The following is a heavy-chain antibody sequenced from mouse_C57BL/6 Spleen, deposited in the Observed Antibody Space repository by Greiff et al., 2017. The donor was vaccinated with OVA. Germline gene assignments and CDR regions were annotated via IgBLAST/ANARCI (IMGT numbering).Heavy chain of an antibody. V-gene: IGHV1-82*01. D-gene: IGHD6-1*01. Sequence: QVQLKESGPELVKPGASVKISCKASGYAFSSSWMNWVKQRPGKGLEWIGRIYPGDGDTNYNGKFKGKATLTADKSSSTAYMQLSSLTSEDSAVYFCAPHWNFDYWGQGTTLTVSS. J-gene: IGHJ2*01. CDR1: GYAFSSSW. CDR3: APHWNFDY. CDR2: IYPGDGDT.